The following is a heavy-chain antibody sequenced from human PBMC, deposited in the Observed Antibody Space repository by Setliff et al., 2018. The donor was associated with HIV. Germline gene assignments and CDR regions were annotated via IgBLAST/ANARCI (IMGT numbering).Heavy chain of an antibody. CDR2: IYHSGST. V-gene: IGHV4-38-2*01. Sequence: SETLSLTCPVSGYSISSGYYWGWIRQPSGKGLEWIGSIYHSGSTFYNPSLRSRVTISVDTSTNQFSLKLSSVTAADTAVYYCARRGPGFFHYCYYMDVWGKGTTVTVSS. CDR1: GYSISSGYY. J-gene: IGHJ6*03. D-gene: IGHD3-10*01. CDR3: ARRGPGFFHYCYYMDV.